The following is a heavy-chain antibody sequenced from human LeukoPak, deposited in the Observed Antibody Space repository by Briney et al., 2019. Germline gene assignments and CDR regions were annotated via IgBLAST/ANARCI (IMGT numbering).Heavy chain of an antibody. CDR1: GGTFSSYA. CDR3: ARAPCIRSTSCYWFDP. D-gene: IGHD2-2*01. CDR2: IIPIFGTA. V-gene: IGHV1-69*05. Sequence: SVKVSCKASGGTFSSYAISWVRQAPGQGLEWMGGIIPIFGTANYAQKFQGRVTITTDESTSTAYMELSSLRSEDTAVYYCARAPCIRSTSCYWFDPWGQGTLVTVSS. J-gene: IGHJ5*02.